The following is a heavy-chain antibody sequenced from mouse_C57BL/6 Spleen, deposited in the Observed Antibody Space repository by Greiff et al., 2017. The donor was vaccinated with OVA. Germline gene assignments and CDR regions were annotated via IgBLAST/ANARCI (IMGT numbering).Heavy chain of an antibody. CDR3: ARNHYYGSSPFAY. D-gene: IGHD1-1*01. CDR1: GYTFTDYY. CDR2: INPNNGGT. Sequence: VQLQQSGPELVKPGASVKISCKASGYTFTDYYMNWVKQSHGKSLEWIGDINPNNGGTSYNQKFKGKATLTVDKSSSTAYMELRSLTSEDSAVYYCARNHYYGSSPFAYWVQGTLVTVSA. V-gene: IGHV1-26*01. J-gene: IGHJ3*01.